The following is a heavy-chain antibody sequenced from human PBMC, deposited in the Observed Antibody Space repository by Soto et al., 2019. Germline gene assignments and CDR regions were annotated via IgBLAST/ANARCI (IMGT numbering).Heavy chain of an antibody. CDR2: IFYSGGT. CDR1: GGSISSGAYY. Sequence: QVQLQGSGPGLVKPSETLSLTCTVSGGSISSGAYYWSWIRQHPGKGLEWIGFIFYSGGTYYNPTLKSPVTISVDTSKNQFSLKLTSVTAADTAVYYCAKVGSSWAWWFDPWGQGTLVTVSS. D-gene: IGHD6-13*01. J-gene: IGHJ5*02. CDR3: AKVGSSWAWWFDP. V-gene: IGHV4-31*01.